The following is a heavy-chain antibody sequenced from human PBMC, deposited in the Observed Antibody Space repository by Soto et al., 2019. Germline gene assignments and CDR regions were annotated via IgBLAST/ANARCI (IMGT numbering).Heavy chain of an antibody. CDR3: ASGASRWYPCACDS. V-gene: IGHV1-69*01. J-gene: IGHJ4*02. CDR2: IIPYYNTL. D-gene: IGHD6-13*01. Sequence: QAQVVQSGAEVRKPGSSVKLSCKASEGTFNSYAIAWVRQSPGQGLEWMGGIIPYYNTLNYAQKFQDRVTITAEESTNTVYRELSSLRSDDTAVYFCASGASRWYPCACDSWAQGPRVTVSS. CDR1: EGTFNSYA.